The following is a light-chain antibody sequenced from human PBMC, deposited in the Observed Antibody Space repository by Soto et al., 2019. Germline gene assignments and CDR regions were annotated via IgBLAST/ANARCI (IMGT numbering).Light chain of an antibody. CDR2: VNN. CDR3: QSSDSSLKYV. Sequence: QSALTQPPSVSGAPGQRFTISFTVITSNIVATYDVHFYQQLPLTAPKLLIYVNNNLPSLFPYRFSASNSGTSSSLAISGXQAEDEDDYDCQSSDSSLKYVFATGTKVTVL. V-gene: IGLV1-40*01. J-gene: IGLJ1*01. CDR1: TSNIVATYD.